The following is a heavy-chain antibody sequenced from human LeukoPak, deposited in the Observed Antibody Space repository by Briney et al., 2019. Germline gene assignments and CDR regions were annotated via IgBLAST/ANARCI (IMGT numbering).Heavy chain of an antibody. CDR2: IYTSGST. J-gene: IGHJ4*02. D-gene: IGHD3-9*01. V-gene: IGHV4-59*10. CDR3: ARESDWYYFDY. CDR1: GGSFSGYY. Sequence: SQTLSLTCAVYGGSFSGYYWGWIRQPPGKGLEWIGRIYTSGSTNYNPSLKSRVTISVDTSKNQFSLKLSSVTAADTAVYYCARESDWYYFDYWGQGTLVTVSS.